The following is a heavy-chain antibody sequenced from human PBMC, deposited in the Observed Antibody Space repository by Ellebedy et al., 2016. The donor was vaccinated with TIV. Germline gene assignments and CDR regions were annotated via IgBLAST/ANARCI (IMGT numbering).Heavy chain of an antibody. J-gene: IGHJ6*02. D-gene: IGHD3-16*02. V-gene: IGHV4-31*03. CDR3: ARVSTNYYYGLDV. CDR2: IYYSGST. Sequence: SETLSLXXTVSGGSIRSGGYYWSWIRQHPGKGLEWIGYIYYSGSTYYNPSLKSRVNMSIDASKIQFSLMLRSVSAADTAVYYCARVSTNYYYGLDVWGQGTTVAVSS. CDR1: GGSIRSGGYY.